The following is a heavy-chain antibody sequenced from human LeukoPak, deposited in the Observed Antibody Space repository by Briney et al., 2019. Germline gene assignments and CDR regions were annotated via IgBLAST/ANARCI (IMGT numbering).Heavy chain of an antibody. Sequence: ASVKVSCKASGYTFTSYGVSWVRQAPGQGLEWMGWISTYTGDTNYAQKLQGRLTMTTDTSVSTAFMELRSLTSDDTAVYYCTRATIPAAGIDYWGQGTLVTVSS. J-gene: IGHJ4*02. D-gene: IGHD6-13*01. CDR2: ISTYTGDT. V-gene: IGHV1-18*01. CDR1: GYTFTSYG. CDR3: TRATIPAAGIDY.